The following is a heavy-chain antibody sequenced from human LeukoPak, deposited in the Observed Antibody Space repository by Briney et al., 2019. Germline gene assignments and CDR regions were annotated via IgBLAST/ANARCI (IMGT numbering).Heavy chain of an antibody. J-gene: IGHJ6*02. D-gene: IGHD5-12*01. CDR2: IIPIFGTA. CDR1: GGTFISYA. V-gene: IGHV1-69*13. CDR3: AREGGYADGGWYYYYGMDV. Sequence: SVKVSCKASGGTFISYAISWVRQAPGQGLEWMGGIIPIFGTANYAQKFQGRVTITADESTSTAYMELSSLRSEDTAVYYCAREGGYADGGWYYYYGMDVWGQGTTVTVSS.